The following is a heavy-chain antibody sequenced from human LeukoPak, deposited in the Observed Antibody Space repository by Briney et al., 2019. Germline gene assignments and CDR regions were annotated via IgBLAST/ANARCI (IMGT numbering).Heavy chain of an antibody. Sequence: PGGSLRLSCAASGFTFSSYGVNWVRQAPGKGLEWVSSISSSSSYIYYADSVKGRFTISRDNAKNSLYLQMNSLRTEDTAVYYCATVTTSSFDYWGQGTLVTVSS. CDR2: ISSSSSYI. CDR3: ATVTTSSFDY. J-gene: IGHJ4*02. CDR1: GFTFSSYG. V-gene: IGHV3-21*01. D-gene: IGHD4-11*01.